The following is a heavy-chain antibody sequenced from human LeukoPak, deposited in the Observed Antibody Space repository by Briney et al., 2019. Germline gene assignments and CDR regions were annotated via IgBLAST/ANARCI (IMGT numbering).Heavy chain of an antibody. CDR1: GYTFTSYD. CDR3: ARAHDYGGNSRTLDY. CDR2: MSPNSGDT. V-gene: IGHV1-8*01. D-gene: IGHD4-23*01. J-gene: IGHJ4*02. Sequence: ASVKVSCKASGYTFTSYDFNWVRQATGQRPEWMGWMSPNSGDTGYAQKFQDRVTMTRNTSISTAYMELSGLRSEDTAVYYCARAHDYGGNSRTLDYWGQGTLVTVSS.